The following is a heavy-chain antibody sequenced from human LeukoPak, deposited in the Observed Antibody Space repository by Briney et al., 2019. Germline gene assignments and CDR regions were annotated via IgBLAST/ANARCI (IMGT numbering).Heavy chain of an antibody. J-gene: IGHJ4*02. CDR1: GFTFSSYS. D-gene: IGHD1-7*01. Sequence: GGSLRLSCAASGFTFSSYSMNWVRQAPGKGLEWVSSISSSSSYIYYADSVKGRFTISRDNSKNTLYLQMNSLRAEDTAVYYCARTLLWGTTEAFDYWGQGTLVTVSS. CDR3: ARTLLWGTTEAFDY. CDR2: ISSSSSYI. V-gene: IGHV3-21*01.